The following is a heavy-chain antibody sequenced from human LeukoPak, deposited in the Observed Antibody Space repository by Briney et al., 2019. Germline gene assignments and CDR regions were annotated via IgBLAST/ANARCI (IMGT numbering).Heavy chain of an antibody. V-gene: IGHV3-33*06. D-gene: IGHD2-21*02. CDR3: AKDSRIVVVTATPDY. CDR1: GFTFSSYG. Sequence: GGSLRLSCAASGFTFSSYGMHWVRQAPGKGLEWVAVIWYDGSNKYYADSVKGRFSISRDNSKNTLYLLMNSLRAEDTAVYYCAKDSRIVVVTATPDYWGQGTLVTVSS. CDR2: IWYDGSNK. J-gene: IGHJ4*02.